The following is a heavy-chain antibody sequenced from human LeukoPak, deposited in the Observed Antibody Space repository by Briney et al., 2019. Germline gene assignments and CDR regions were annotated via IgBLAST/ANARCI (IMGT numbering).Heavy chain of an antibody. D-gene: IGHD5-18*01. CDR3: ARLAGTDMIGYFQD. CDR1: GYTFTGYY. J-gene: IGHJ1*01. V-gene: IGHV1-2*02. CDR2: INPNSGGT. Sequence: ASVKVSCKASGYTFTGYYMHWVRQAPGQGLEWMGWINPNSGGTNYAQKLQGRVTMTTDTSTSTAYMELRSLRSDDTAVYYCARLAGTDMIGYFQDWGQGTLVTVSS.